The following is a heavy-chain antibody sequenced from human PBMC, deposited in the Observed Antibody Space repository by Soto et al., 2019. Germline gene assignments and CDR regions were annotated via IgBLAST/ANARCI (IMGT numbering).Heavy chain of an antibody. V-gene: IGHV1-46*04. CDR1: GYTFTNYY. J-gene: IGHJ4*02. CDR3: ARDNSAANGVLDH. D-gene: IGHD1-1*01. CDR2: INPSARSA. Sequence: ASVKVSCKASGYTFTNYYLHWVRQAPGQGLERVGMINPSARSASYAQKLRGRLTMDRDTSTTSVYMELSRLTFEDTAVYFCARDNSAANGVLDHWGQGTLVTVSS.